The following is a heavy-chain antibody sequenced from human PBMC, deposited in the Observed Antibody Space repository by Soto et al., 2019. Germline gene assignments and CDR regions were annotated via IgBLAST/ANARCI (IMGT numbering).Heavy chain of an antibody. Sequence: ASVKVSCKASGYTFTTYVISWVLQAPVQGLEWMGWMSAYSGDTRYAQKFQGRVAMTRDTSTSTAYMEVGSLRSGETAVYYCVSEVESVREMISLGYWG. CDR3: VSEVESVREMISLGY. CDR1: GYTFTTYV. CDR2: MSAYSGDT. D-gene: IGHD3-16*01. J-gene: IGHJ4*01. V-gene: IGHV1-18*04.